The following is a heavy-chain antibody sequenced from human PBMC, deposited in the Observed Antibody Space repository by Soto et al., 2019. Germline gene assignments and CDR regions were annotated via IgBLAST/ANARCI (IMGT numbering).Heavy chain of an antibody. CDR2: ISSSSSYI. Sequence: GSLRLSCAASGFTFSSYSMNWVRQAPGKGLEWVSSISSSSSYIYYADSVKGRFTISRDNAKNSLYLQMNSLRAEDTAVYYCAREKDYDFWSGYPGAGRRHYYYGMDVWGQGTTVTV. D-gene: IGHD3-3*01. V-gene: IGHV3-21*01. CDR3: AREKDYDFWSGYPGAGRRHYYYGMDV. CDR1: GFTFSSYS. J-gene: IGHJ6*02.